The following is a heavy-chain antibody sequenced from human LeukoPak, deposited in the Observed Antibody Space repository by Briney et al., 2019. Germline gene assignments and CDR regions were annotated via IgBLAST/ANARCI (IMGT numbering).Heavy chain of an antibody. D-gene: IGHD1-26*01. V-gene: IGHV4-4*07. Sequence: PSETLSLTCTVSGVSISTYYWTWIRQPAGKGLEWIGRIYSTGNTNYNPSLESRVTTSIDTSKNQFSLKLTSVTAADTAVYYCARERGNLRGDAFDIWGQGTMVTVSS. CDR1: GVSISTYY. J-gene: IGHJ3*02. CDR2: IYSTGNT. CDR3: ARERGNLRGDAFDI.